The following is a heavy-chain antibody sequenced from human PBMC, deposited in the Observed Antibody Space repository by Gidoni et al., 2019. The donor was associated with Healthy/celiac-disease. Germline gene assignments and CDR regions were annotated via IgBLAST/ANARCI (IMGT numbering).Heavy chain of an antibody. Sequence: EVQLVESGGDMVKPGGSLRLSCAASGFTFSSYSMNWVRQAPGKGLEWVSSISSSSSYIYYAASVKGRFTISSANATNSLYLQMNSLRAEDTAVYYCARDFWSGMDVWGQGTTVTVSS. D-gene: IGHD3-3*01. CDR2: ISSSSSYI. CDR1: GFTFSSYS. CDR3: ARDFWSGMDV. V-gene: IGHV3-21*01. J-gene: IGHJ6*02.